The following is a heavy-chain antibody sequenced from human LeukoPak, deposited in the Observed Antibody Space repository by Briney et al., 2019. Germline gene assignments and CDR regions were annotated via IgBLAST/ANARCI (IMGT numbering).Heavy chain of an antibody. CDR1: GFTFSNYA. CDR3: AKEYSGYELFDF. D-gene: IGHD5-12*01. J-gene: IGHJ4*02. Sequence: GGSLRLSCAASGFTFSNYAMSWVRQAPGKGLEWVSGISGSGGSTYYADSVKGRFTVSRDNSKNTLYLQMNRLRAEDTAVFYCAKEYSGYELFDFWGQGTLVTVSS. V-gene: IGHV3-23*01. CDR2: ISGSGGST.